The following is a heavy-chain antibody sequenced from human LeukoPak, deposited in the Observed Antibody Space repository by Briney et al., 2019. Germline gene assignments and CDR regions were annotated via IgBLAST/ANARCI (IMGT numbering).Heavy chain of an antibody. V-gene: IGHV4-39*07. Sequence: PSETLSLTCTVFGGSVSSSSYYWDWIRQPPGKGLEWIGSIYYSGSTYYNPSLKRRLTISVDTSKNQFSLKLSSVTAADTAVYYCARNRDNYYDPSPNAFDIWGPGTMVTVSS. CDR3: ARNRDNYYDPSPNAFDI. CDR2: IYYSGST. D-gene: IGHD3-22*01. J-gene: IGHJ3*02. CDR1: GGSVSSSSYY.